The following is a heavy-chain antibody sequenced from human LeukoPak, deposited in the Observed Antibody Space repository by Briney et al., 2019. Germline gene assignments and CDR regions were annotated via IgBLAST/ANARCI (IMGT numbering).Heavy chain of an antibody. V-gene: IGHV4-34*01. CDR1: GGSFSGYY. J-gene: IGHJ6*04. D-gene: IGHD3-10*01. CDR3: ARSGTMVRGVIITRKDYYYYYGMDV. Sequence: PSETLSLTCAVYGGSFSGYYWSWIRQPPGKGLEWIGEINHSGSTNYNPSLKSRVTVSVDTSKNQFFLKLSSVTAADTAVYYCARSGTMVRGVIITRKDYYYYYGMDVWGKGTTVTVSS. CDR2: INHSGST.